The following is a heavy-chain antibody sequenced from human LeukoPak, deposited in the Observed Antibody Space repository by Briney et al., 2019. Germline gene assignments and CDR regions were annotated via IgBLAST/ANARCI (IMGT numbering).Heavy chain of an antibody. Sequence: GGSLRLSCAASGFTFSAYEMNWVRQAPGKGLEWVSYIGSSGSTVYYADSVKGRFTISRDNAKNSLYLQMNSLRVEDTAVYYCARFFVLEGWDMQWLPRYFDYWGQGTLVTVSS. J-gene: IGHJ4*02. CDR2: IGSSGSTV. CDR3: ARFFVLEGWDMQWLPRYFDY. V-gene: IGHV3-48*03. D-gene: IGHD6-19*01. CDR1: GFTFSAYE.